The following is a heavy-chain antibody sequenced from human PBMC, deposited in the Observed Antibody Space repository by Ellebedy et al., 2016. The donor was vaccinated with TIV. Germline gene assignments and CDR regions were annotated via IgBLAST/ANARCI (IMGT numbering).Heavy chain of an antibody. J-gene: IGHJ3*02. V-gene: IGHV3-23*01. CDR3: AKVVPAALIDAFDI. CDR2: ISGSGGST. CDR1: RFTFSSYA. Sequence: GESLKISXAASRFTFSSYAMSWVRQAPGKGLEWVSAISGSGGSTYYADSVKGRFTISRDNSKNTLYLQMNSLRAEDTAVYYCAKVVPAALIDAFDIWGQGTMVTVSS. D-gene: IGHD2-2*01.